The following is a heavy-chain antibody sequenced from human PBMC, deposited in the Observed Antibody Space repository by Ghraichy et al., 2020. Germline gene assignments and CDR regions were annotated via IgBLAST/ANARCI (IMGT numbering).Heavy chain of an antibody. CDR1: GFTFSSYG. Sequence: GGSLRLSCAASGFTFSSYGMHWVRQAPGKGLEWVAVIWYDGSTKYYADSVKGRFTISRDNSKNTLYLQMNSLRAEDTAVYYCARPRTYCSSGVCYSSPLDSWGQGTLVTVSS. CDR2: IWYDGSTK. D-gene: IGHD2-8*01. CDR3: ARPRTYCSSGVCYSSPLDS. V-gene: IGHV3-33*01. J-gene: IGHJ4*02.